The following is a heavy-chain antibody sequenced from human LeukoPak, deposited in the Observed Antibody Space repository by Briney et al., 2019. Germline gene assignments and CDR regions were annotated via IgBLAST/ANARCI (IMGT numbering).Heavy chain of an antibody. Sequence: PGGSLRLSCAPSGFTSSSNCMRWVRQAPGKGLEWVAVIWYDGSNQYYADSVKGQFTISRDNSKNTVYLQINSLRAEDTAVYYCARDYGGNYWYFDLWGRGTLVTVSS. CDR3: ARDYGGNYWYFDL. V-gene: IGHV3-33*01. J-gene: IGHJ2*01. CDR2: IWYDGSNQ. D-gene: IGHD4-23*01. CDR1: GFTSSSNC.